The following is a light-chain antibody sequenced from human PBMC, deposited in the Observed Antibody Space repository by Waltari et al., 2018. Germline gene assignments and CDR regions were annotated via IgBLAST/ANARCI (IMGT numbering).Light chain of an antibody. Sequence: HTVRHQEPSLSVYPGGTVLLTFALSSGSLSPNSHATWYQQTPGQATRTLVYKGNSRSSGVPVRFSGSILGNKAALTFTGAQADDECDYYCSLYMGSGIWVFGGGTKLTVL. J-gene: IGLJ3*02. CDR2: KGN. CDR1: SGSLSPNSH. CDR3: SLYMGSGIWV. V-gene: IGLV8-61*01.